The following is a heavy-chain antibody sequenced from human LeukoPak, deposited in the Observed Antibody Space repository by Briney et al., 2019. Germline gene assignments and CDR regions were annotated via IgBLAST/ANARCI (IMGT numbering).Heavy chain of an antibody. Sequence: PGGSLRLSCAASGFTFSSYSMNWVRQAPGKGLEWISYIGISSGNTKCADSVKGRFTISGDNAKNSLYLQMNSLRVEDSAVYYCARDHNYAFDNWGQGTLVTVSS. CDR2: IGISSGNT. V-gene: IGHV3-48*04. J-gene: IGHJ4*02. D-gene: IGHD1-1*01. CDR1: GFTFSSYS. CDR3: ARDHNYAFDN.